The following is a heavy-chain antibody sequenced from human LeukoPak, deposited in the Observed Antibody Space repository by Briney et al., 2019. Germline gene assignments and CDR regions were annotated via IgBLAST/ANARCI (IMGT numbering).Heavy chain of an antibody. CDR1: GFRFTDYW. Sequence: PGGSLRLSCAASGFRFTDYWMHWVRQAPGKGLVWVSRINIDASVTTYADSVKGRFTISRDNAENTLFLQMNSLRFEDTAVYYCARISVAGAQTFDYWGQGVLVTVSS. V-gene: IGHV3-74*01. J-gene: IGHJ4*02. D-gene: IGHD1-26*01. CDR2: INIDASVT. CDR3: ARISVAGAQTFDY.